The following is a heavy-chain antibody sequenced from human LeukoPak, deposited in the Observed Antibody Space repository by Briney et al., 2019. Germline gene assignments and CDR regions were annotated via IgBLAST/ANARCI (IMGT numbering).Heavy chain of an antibody. Sequence: ASVKVSCKASGYTFTSYGISWVRQAPGQGLEWMGWISAYNGNTNYAQKLQGRVTMTTDTSTSTAYMELRSLRSDDTAVYYCARVAPSRGGNSGGDYWGQGTPVTVSS. CDR2: ISAYNGNT. CDR1: GYTFTSYG. CDR3: ARVAPSRGGNSGGDY. J-gene: IGHJ4*02. D-gene: IGHD4-23*01. V-gene: IGHV1-18*01.